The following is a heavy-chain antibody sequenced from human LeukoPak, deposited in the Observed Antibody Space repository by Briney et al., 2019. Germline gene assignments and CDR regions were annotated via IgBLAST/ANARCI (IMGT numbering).Heavy chain of an antibody. D-gene: IGHD6-19*01. CDR3: ATNYTAVSAFDS. V-gene: IGHV4-4*07. CDR1: GGSINSYY. CDR2: IYTRGGT. J-gene: IGHJ4*02. Sequence: SETLSLICTVSGGSINSYYWNWIRQPAGKGLEWIGHIYTRGGTKYNPSLKSRVTMSIDTSKNQFSLNLYSVTAADTAVYYCATNYTAVSAFDSWGQGTLVTVSS.